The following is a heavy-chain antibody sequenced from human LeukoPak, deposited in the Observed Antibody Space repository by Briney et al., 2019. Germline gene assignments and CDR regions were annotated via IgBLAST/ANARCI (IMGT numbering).Heavy chain of an antibody. CDR2: IYYSGST. Sequence: SETLSLTCTVSGGSISSYYWSWIRQPPGKGLEWIGYIYYSGSTNYNPSLKGRVTISVDTSKNQFSLKLSSVTAADTAVYYCARAPDYYDSSRWDYWGQGTLVTVSS. CDR3: ARAPDYYDSSRWDY. J-gene: IGHJ4*02. D-gene: IGHD3-22*01. V-gene: IGHV4-59*01. CDR1: GGSISSYY.